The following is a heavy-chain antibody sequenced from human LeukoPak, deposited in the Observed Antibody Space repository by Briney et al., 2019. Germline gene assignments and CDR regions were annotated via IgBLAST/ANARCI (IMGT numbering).Heavy chain of an antibody. V-gene: IGHV3-30*02. CDR3: AKGRAPYGSGSYYSYFDY. J-gene: IGHJ4*02. Sequence: GGSLRLSCAASGFTFSSYGMHWVRQAPGKGLEWVAFIGYDGSNKYYADSVKGRFTISRDNSNNTLYLQMNSLRAEDTAVYYCAKGRAPYGSGSYYSYFDYWGQGTLVTVSS. CDR1: GFTFSSYG. D-gene: IGHD3-10*01. CDR2: IGYDGSNK.